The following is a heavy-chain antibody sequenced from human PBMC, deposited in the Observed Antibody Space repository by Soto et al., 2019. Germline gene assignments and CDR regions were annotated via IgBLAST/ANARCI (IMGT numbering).Heavy chain of an antibody. Sequence: SETLSLTCTVSGGSISGSSYYWVGIRQPPGKGLEWMGKINHSGSTNYNPSLKSRVTISVDTSKNQFSLKLSSVTAADTAVYYCARAQYDYIWGSYRFVGFDPWGQGTLVTVSS. D-gene: IGHD3-16*02. J-gene: IGHJ5*02. CDR1: GGSISGSSYY. V-gene: IGHV4-39*07. CDR3: ARAQYDYIWGSYRFVGFDP. CDR2: INHSGST.